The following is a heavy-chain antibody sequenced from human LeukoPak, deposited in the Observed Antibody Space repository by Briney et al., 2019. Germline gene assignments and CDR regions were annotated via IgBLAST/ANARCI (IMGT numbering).Heavy chain of an antibody. CDR3: ARDSQRGYSYRYYYYGMDV. CDR2: INHSGST. D-gene: IGHD5-18*01. J-gene: IGHJ6*02. Sequence: SETLSLTCAVYGGSFSGYYWSWIRQPPGKGLERIGEINHSGSTNYNPSLKSRVTISVDTSKDQFSLKLSSVTAADTAVYYCARDSQRGYSYRYYYYGMDVWGQGTTVTVSS. V-gene: IGHV4-34*01. CDR1: GGSFSGYY.